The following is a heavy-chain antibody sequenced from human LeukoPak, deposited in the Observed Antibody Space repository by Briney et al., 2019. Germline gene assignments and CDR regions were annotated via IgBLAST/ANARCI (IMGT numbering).Heavy chain of an antibody. D-gene: IGHD1-1*01. J-gene: IGHJ4*02. Sequence: SETLSLTCTVCVRSISCGSYYWGWIRQPAGKGLEWIGRIYTSGSTNYNPSLKSRVTISVDTSKNQFSLKLSAVALAATAVYSCTRGQLELSDNRDYCGEGTLVTVSS. CDR1: VRSISCGSYY. CDR3: TRGQLELSDNRDY. V-gene: IGHV4-61*02. CDR2: IYTSGST.